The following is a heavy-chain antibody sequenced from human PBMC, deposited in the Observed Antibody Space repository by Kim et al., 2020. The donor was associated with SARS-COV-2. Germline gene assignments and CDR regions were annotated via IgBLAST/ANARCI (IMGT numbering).Heavy chain of an antibody. D-gene: IGHD3-10*01. CDR3: ARWGSGSYPLPDY. CDR2: ISYSGST. Sequence: SETLSLTCTVSGGSISNYYWSWIRQPPGKGLEWIGYISYSGSTNYNPSLQSRVTISVDTSKNQFSLKLNSVTSADTAVYYCARWGSGSYPLPDYWGQGTLVTVSS. J-gene: IGHJ4*02. V-gene: IGHV4-59*01. CDR1: GGSISNYY.